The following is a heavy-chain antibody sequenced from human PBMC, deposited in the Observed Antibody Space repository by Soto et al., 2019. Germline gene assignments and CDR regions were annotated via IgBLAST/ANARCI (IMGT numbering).Heavy chain of an antibody. J-gene: IGHJ4*02. Sequence: SETLSLTCAVYGGSFSGYYWSWIRQPPGKGLEWIGEINHSGSTNYNPSLKSRVTIAVDTSKNQFSLKLSSVTAADTAVYYCARGVGAAKVGGPYFDYWGQGTLVTVSS. CDR2: INHSGST. D-gene: IGHD3-10*01. CDR3: ARGVGAAKVGGPYFDY. V-gene: IGHV4-34*01. CDR1: GGSFSGYY.